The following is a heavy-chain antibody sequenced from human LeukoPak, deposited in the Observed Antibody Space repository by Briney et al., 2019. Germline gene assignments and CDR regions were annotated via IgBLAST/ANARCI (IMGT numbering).Heavy chain of an antibody. CDR3: ARLPGSKTFFDY. J-gene: IGHJ4*02. CDR1: GFTFSIHW. D-gene: IGHD1-26*01. CDR2: IKQDGSDK. V-gene: IGHV3-7*01. Sequence: GGSLRLSCAASGFTFSIHWMSWVRQAPGKGLEWVANIKQDGSDKYYVDSVKGRFTISRDNAKNSLYLQMTSLRAEDTAVYYCARLPGSKTFFDYWGQETLVTVSS.